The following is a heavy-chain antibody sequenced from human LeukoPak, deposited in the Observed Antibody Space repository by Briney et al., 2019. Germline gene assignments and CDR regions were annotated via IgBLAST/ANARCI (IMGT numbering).Heavy chain of an antibody. CDR2: INHSGST. D-gene: IGHD2-15*01. Sequence: PSETLSLTCTVSGGSISSGGYYWSWIRQPPGKGLEWIGEINHSGSTNYNPSLKSRVTISVDTSKNQFSLKLSSVTAADTAVYYCARRGPTGAARAIDYWGQGTLVTVSS. J-gene: IGHJ4*02. CDR3: ARRGPTGAARAIDY. CDR1: GGSISSGGYY. V-gene: IGHV4-39*07.